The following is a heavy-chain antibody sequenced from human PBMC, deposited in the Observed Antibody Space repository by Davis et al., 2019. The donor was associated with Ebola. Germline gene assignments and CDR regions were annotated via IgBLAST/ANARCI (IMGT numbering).Heavy chain of an antibody. CDR3: AREGDGYINGIFDY. CDR2: MNPNSGNT. V-gene: IGHV1-8*01. CDR1: GYTFTSYD. J-gene: IGHJ4*02. D-gene: IGHD5-24*01. Sequence: ASVKVSCKASGYTFTSYDINWVRQATGQGLEWMGWMNPNSGNTNYAQKLQGRVTITADESTSTAYMELSSLRSEDTAVYYCAREGDGYINGIFDYWGQGTLVTVSS.